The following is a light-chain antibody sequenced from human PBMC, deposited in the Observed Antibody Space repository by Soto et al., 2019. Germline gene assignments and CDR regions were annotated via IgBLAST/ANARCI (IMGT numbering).Light chain of an antibody. Sequence: VLTQPPSASGTPGQRVTISCSGSSSNVGSNTVSWYQQLPGTAPKVLIYSDDQRPSGVPDRFSGSRSGSSASLAISGLQSGDEADYYCASWEDSLNGWVIGGGTQLTVL. V-gene: IGLV1-44*01. CDR3: ASWEDSLNGWV. J-gene: IGLJ3*02. CDR1: SSNVGSNT. CDR2: SDD.